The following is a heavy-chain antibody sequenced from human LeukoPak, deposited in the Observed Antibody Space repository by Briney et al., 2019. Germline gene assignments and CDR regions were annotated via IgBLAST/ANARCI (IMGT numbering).Heavy chain of an antibody. CDR3: ARGREMATIQDY. CDR2: IYYSGST. CDR1: GGSISSYY. Sequence: SETLSLTCTVSGGSISSYYWSWIRQPPGKGLEWIGYIYYSGSTNYNPSLKSRVTISVDTSKNQFSLKLSSVTAADTAVYYCARGREMATIQDYWGQGTLVTVSS. V-gene: IGHV4-59*01. D-gene: IGHD5-24*01. J-gene: IGHJ4*02.